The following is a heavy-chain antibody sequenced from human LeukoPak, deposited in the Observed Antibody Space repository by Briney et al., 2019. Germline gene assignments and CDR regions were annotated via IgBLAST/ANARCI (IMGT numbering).Heavy chain of an antibody. CDR2: IWYDGSNK. Sequence: GGSLRLSCAASGFTFSSYGMRWVRQAPGKGLEWVAVIWYDGSNKYYADSVKGRFTISRDNSKNTLYLQMNSLRAEDTAGYYCASERSEQPPARSALYYSNGTDDYCQQATLTVSS. J-gene: IGHJ6*02. CDR1: GFTFSSYG. V-gene: IGHV3-33*01. CDR3: ASERSEQPPARSALYYSNGTDD. D-gene: IGHD6-13*01.